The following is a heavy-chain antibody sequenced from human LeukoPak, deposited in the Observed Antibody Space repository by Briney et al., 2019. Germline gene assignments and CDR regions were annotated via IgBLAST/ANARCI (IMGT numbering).Heavy chain of an antibody. CDR1: GFTFSSYG. D-gene: IGHD2-15*01. J-gene: IGHJ4*02. V-gene: IGHV3-30*12. Sequence: PGRSLRLSCAASGFTFSSYGMHWVRQAPGKGLEWVAVISYDGSNKYYADSVKGRFTVSRDNSKSTLYLQVNSLTADDTAVYYCARETSSVHSNAGPPFDYWGQGTLVTVSS. CDR3: ARETSSVHSNAGPPFDY. CDR2: ISYDGSNK.